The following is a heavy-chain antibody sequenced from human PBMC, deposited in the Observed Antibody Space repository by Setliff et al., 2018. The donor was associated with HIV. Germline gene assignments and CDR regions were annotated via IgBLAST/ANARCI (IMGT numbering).Heavy chain of an antibody. J-gene: IGHJ6*03. CDR2: INPGGGST. CDR1: GYSFSGYY. D-gene: IGHD3-22*01. CDR3: ARGGYYDSSGKDYYYYYMDV. Sequence: GASVKVSCKASGYSFSGYYIHWVRQAPGQGLEWMGMINPGGGSTTYTQKLQGRVTMTRDTSTSTVYMGLSSLRSADTAVYYCARGGYYDSSGKDYYYYYMDVWGKGTTVTVSS. V-gene: IGHV1-46*01.